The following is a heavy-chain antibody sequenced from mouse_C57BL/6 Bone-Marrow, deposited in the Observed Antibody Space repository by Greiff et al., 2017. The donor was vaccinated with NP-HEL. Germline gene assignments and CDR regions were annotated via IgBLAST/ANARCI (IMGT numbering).Heavy chain of an antibody. D-gene: IGHD4-1*01. CDR1: GYTFTSYW. CDR3: ARYWLDY. V-gene: IGHV1-69*01. J-gene: IGHJ4*01. CDR2: IDPSDSYT. Sequence: VQLQQPGAELVMPGASVKLSCKASGYTFTSYWMHWVKQRPGQGLEWIGEIDPSDSYTNYNQKFKGKSTLTVDKSSSTAYMQLSSLTSEDSAVYYCARYWLDYWGQGTSVTVSS.